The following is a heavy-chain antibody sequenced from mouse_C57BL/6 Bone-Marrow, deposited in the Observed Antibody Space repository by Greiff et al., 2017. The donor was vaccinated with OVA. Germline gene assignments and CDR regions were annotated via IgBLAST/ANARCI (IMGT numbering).Heavy chain of an antibody. CDR3: ARSISPWFAY. CDR2: IRNIANGYTT. CDR1: GFTFTDYY. J-gene: IGHJ3*01. Sequence: EVKVVESGGGLVQPGGSLSLSCAASGFTFTDYYMSWVRQPPGKALEWLGFIRNIANGYTTEYSASVKGRFTISRDNSQSIRYLQMNALRAEDSATYYCARSISPWFAYWGQGTLVTVSA. V-gene: IGHV7-3*01.